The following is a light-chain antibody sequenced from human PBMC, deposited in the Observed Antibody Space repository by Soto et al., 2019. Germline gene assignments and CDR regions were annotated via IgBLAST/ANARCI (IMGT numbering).Light chain of an antibody. CDR2: DAS. CDR1: QSISEF. CDR3: QQYSDYPLT. J-gene: IGKJ4*01. Sequence: DIQMTQSPSTLSASVGDRVTIACRASQSISEFLAWYQRKPGKAPELLIYDASILETGVPSRFSGSGSGTEFTLTITSLQPDDFASYFCQQYSDYPLTFGGGTKVDNK. V-gene: IGKV1-5*01.